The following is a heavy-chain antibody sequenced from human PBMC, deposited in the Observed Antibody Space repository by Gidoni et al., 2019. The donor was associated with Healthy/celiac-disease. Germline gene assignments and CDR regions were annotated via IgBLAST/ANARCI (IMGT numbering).Heavy chain of an antibody. D-gene: IGHD3-10*01. CDR2: IYYSGST. Sequence: QLQLQESGPGLVKLSETLSLTCTVSGGSISSSSYYWGWIRQPPGKGLEWIGSIYYSGSTYYNPSLKSRVTISVDTSKNQFSLKLSSVTAADTAVYYCARAMVRGVIKGGMDVWGQGTTVTVSS. V-gene: IGHV4-39*01. CDR1: GGSISSSSYY. J-gene: IGHJ6*02. CDR3: ARAMVRGVIKGGMDV.